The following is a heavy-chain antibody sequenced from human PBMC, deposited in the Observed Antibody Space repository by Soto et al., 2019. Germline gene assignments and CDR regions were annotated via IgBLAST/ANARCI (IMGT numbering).Heavy chain of an antibody. CDR2: ISSNGGST. Sequence: HPGGSLRLSCSASGFTFSSYAMHWVRQAPGKGLEYVSAISSNGGSTYYADSVKGRFTISRDNSKNTLYLQMSSLRAEDTAVYYCVAFFTSSGWFPFHDYWGQGTLVTVSS. J-gene: IGHJ4*02. D-gene: IGHD6-19*01. CDR1: GFTFSSYA. CDR3: VAFFTSSGWFPFHDY. V-gene: IGHV3-64D*08.